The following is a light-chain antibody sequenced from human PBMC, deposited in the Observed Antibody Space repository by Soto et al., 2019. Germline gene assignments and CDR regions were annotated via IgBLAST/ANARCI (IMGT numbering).Light chain of an antibody. V-gene: IGLV2-11*01. CDR1: SSDVGGYNY. J-gene: IGLJ1*01. CDR3: CSYAGSPRYV. Sequence: QSALTQARSESGSPGQSVTISCTGTSSDVGGYNYVSWYQQHPGKAPKVMIYDVSERPSGVPDRFSGSKSGNTASLTISVLQAEDEADYYCCSYAGSPRYVLGTGTKLTVL. CDR2: DVS.